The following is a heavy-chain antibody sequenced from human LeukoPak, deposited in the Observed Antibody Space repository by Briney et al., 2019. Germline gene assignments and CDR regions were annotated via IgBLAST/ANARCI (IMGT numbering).Heavy chain of an antibody. D-gene: IGHD3-10*01. J-gene: IGHJ4*02. CDR2: INPDGSTT. Sequence: GGSLRLSCAASGFTFGNYWMHWVRQEPGKGLVWVSFINPDGSTTHYADSVKGRFTISRDNAKNALYLQMNSLRAEDTAVYYCAKDLHYGSADYWGQGTLVTVSS. CDR3: AKDLHYGSADY. V-gene: IGHV3-74*01. CDR1: GFTFGNYW.